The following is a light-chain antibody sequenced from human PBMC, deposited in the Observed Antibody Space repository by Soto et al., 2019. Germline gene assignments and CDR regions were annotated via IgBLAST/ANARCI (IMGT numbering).Light chain of an antibody. CDR2: WEP. V-gene: IGKV4-1*01. Sequence: DIVMNQSPDSLAVCLGESATINCKSSQSVLYSANNKNYLAWHQQKPGQPPKLRIYWEPTRESGVPARLSGGGSGTDPTLTISSEQVLDLSHLNCEQYSSSPLTPGPPT. J-gene: IGKJ3*01. CDR3: EQYSSSPLT. CDR1: QSVLYSANNKNY.